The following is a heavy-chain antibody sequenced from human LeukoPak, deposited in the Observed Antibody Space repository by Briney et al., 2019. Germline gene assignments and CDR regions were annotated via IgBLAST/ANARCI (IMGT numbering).Heavy chain of an antibody. CDR2: IYYSGST. Sequence: SETLSLTCTVSGGSISSSSYYWGWIRQPPGKGLEWIGSIYYSGSTYYNPSLKSRVTISVDKSKNQFSLKLSSVTAADTAVYYCARDPHNCGYYDYWGQGTLVTVSS. CDR1: GGSISSSSYY. V-gene: IGHV4-39*07. J-gene: IGHJ4*02. D-gene: IGHD5-18*01. CDR3: ARDPHNCGYYDY.